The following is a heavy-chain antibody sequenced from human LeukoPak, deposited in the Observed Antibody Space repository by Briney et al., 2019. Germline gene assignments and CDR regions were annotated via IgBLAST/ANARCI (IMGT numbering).Heavy chain of an antibody. V-gene: IGHV1-18*01. CDR3: ARGSYGSGSYYHSPEGYYYYYYMDV. Sequence: GASVKVSCKASGYTFTSYGISWVRQAPGQGLEWMGWISAYNGNTNYAQKLQGRVTMTTDTSTSTAYMELRSLRSDDTAVYYCARGSYGSGSYYHSPEGYYYYYYMDVWGKGTTVTISS. D-gene: IGHD3-10*01. CDR2: ISAYNGNT. CDR1: GYTFTSYG. J-gene: IGHJ6*03.